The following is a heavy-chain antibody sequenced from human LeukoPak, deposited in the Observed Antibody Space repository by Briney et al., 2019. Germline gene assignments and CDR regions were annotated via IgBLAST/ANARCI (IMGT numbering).Heavy chain of an antibody. V-gene: IGHV1-46*01. J-gene: IGHJ4*02. Sequence: ASVKVSCKASGYTFTSYYMHWVRQAPGQGLEWMGIINPSGGSTSYAQKFQGRVTMTRDMSTSTVYMELSSLRSEDTAVYYCARDGWGSITGTVGRPEVPPFDHWGQGTLVTVSS. CDR2: INPSGGST. CDR3: ARDGWGSITGTVGRPEVPPFDH. CDR1: GYTFTSYY. D-gene: IGHD1-20*01.